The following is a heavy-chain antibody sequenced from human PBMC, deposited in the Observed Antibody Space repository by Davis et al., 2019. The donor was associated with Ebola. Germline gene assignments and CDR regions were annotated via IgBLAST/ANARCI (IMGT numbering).Heavy chain of an antibody. CDR1: GYTSTNYG. J-gene: IGHJ3*02. Sequence: ASVKVSCKASGYTSTNYGITWVRQAPGEGLEWMGWINNGNTHYAQNLQGRVTMTIDTSTSTAYMELRSLRSDDTAMYYCSRDPWADPFDIWGQGTLVTVSS. CDR3: SRDPWADPFDI. D-gene: IGHD7-27*01. V-gene: IGHV1-18*01. CDR2: INNGNT.